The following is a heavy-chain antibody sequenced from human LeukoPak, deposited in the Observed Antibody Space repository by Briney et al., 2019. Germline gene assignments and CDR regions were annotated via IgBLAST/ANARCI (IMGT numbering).Heavy chain of an antibody. J-gene: IGHJ4*02. CDR1: GGSICSYY. Sequence: SETLSLTCTVSGGSICSYYWSWIRQPPGKGLEWIGYIYYSGSTNYNPSLKSRVTISVDTSKNQFSLKLSSVTAADTAVYYCVRDRELTYWGQGTLVTVSS. CDR3: VRDRELTY. CDR2: IYYSGST. D-gene: IGHD5-24*01. V-gene: IGHV4-59*01.